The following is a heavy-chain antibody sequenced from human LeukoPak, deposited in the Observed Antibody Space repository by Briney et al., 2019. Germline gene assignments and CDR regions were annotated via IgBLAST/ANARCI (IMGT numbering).Heavy chain of an antibody. J-gene: IGHJ4*02. Sequence: GGSLRLSCAASGFIFSSYAMSWVRLAPGKGLEWISVISGSGGRTDYADSVKGRFTISRDNSKNTLYLQMNSLRAEDTAVSYCAKTALAVAGIVPVESELDYWGQGTLVTVSS. V-gene: IGHV3-23*01. CDR1: GFIFSSYA. D-gene: IGHD6-19*01. CDR2: ISGSGGRT. CDR3: AKTALAVAGIVPVESELDY.